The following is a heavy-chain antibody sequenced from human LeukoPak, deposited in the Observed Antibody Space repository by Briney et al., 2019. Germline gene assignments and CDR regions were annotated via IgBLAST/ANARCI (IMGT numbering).Heavy chain of an antibody. J-gene: IGHJ3*02. V-gene: IGHV5-51*01. CDR1: GYSFTSYW. CDR2: VYPGDSDT. CDR3: ARPTEDHSSGWYLRGAFDI. Sequence: GESLKISCKGSGYSFTSYWIGWVRQMPGKGLEWMGIVYPGDSDTRYSPSFQGPVTISADKSISTAYLQWSSLKASDTAMYYCARPTEDHSSGWYLRGAFDIWGQGTMVTVSS. D-gene: IGHD6-19*01.